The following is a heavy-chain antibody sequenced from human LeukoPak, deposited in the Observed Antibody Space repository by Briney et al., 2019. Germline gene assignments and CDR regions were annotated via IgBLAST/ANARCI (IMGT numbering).Heavy chain of an antibody. V-gene: IGHV1-69*05. CDR2: IIPIFGTA. J-gene: IGHJ3*02. D-gene: IGHD6-13*01. CDR1: GGTFSSYA. CDR3: ARCSSCPTHDAFDI. Sequence: SVKVSCKASGGTFSSYAISWVRQAPGRGLEWMGGIIPIFGTANYAQKFQGRVTITTDESTSTAYMELSSLRSEDTAVYYCARCSSCPTHDAFDIWGQGTMVTVSS.